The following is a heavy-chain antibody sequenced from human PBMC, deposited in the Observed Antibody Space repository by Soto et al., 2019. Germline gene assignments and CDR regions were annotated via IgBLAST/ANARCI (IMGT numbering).Heavy chain of an antibody. D-gene: IGHD4-17*01. J-gene: IGHJ4*02. CDR3: ARDGAYGDYRPYYFDY. CDR1: GYTFTGYY. V-gene: IGHV1-2*04. CDR2: INPNSGGT. Sequence: ASVEVSCKASGYTFTGYYMHWVRQAPGQGLEWMGWINPNSGGTNYAQKFQGWVTMTRDTSISTAYMELSRLRSDDTAVYYCARDGAYGDYRPYYFDYWGQGTLVTVSS.